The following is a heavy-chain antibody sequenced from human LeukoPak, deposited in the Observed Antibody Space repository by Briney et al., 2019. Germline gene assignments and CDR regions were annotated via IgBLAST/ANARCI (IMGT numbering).Heavy chain of an antibody. D-gene: IGHD5-18*01. J-gene: IGHJ4*02. Sequence: SETLSLTCSVSDGSINSYYWNWIRRPPGKGLEWIGYIYYNGNTNYSPSLKSRVTISVDTSKNQFSLKLSSVTAADTAVYYCARGPVDAAMVPLIDYWGRGTLVTVSS. CDR1: DGSINSYY. CDR2: IYYNGNT. V-gene: IGHV4-59*08. CDR3: ARGPVDAAMVPLIDY.